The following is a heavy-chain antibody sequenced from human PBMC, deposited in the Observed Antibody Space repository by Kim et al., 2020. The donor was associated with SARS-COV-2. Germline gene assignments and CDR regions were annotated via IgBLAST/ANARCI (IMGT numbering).Heavy chain of an antibody. CDR1: GYSFTSYW. J-gene: IGHJ3*02. V-gene: IGHV5-51*07. Sequence: GESLKMSCKGSGYSFTSYWIGWVHQMPGKGLEWMGIIYPGDSDTRYSPSFQGQVTISADKSISTAYLQWSSLKASDTAMYYCARHRATIRGLLDAFDIWGQGTMVTVSS. CDR2: IYPGDSDT. D-gene: IGHD5-12*01. CDR3: ARHRATIRGLLDAFDI.